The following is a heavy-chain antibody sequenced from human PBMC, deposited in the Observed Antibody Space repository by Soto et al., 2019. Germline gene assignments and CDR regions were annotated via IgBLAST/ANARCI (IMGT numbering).Heavy chain of an antibody. CDR3: ASGDYGDYYYYYGMDV. D-gene: IGHD4-17*01. Sequence: ASVKVSCQASGSTFTSYYMHWVRQAPGQGLEWMGIINPSGGSTSYAQKFQGRVTMTRDTSTSTVYMELSSLRSEDTAVYYCASGDYGDYYYYYGMDVWGQGTTVTVSS. J-gene: IGHJ6*02. CDR1: GSTFTSYY. CDR2: INPSGGST. V-gene: IGHV1-46*01.